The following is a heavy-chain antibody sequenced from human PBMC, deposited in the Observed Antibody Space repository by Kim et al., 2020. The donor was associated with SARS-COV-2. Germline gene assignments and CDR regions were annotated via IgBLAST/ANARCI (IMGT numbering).Heavy chain of an antibody. CDR2: ISGSGGST. J-gene: IGHJ4*02. CDR3: ARARVMVRGVPLRYFDY. Sequence: GGSLRLSCAASGFTFSSYAMSWVRQAPGKGLEWVSAISGSGGSTYYADSVKGRFTISRDNSKNTLYLQMNGLRAEDTAVYYCARARVMVRGVPLRYFDYWGQGTLVTVSS. D-gene: IGHD3-10*01. CDR1: GFTFSSYA. V-gene: IGHV3-23*01.